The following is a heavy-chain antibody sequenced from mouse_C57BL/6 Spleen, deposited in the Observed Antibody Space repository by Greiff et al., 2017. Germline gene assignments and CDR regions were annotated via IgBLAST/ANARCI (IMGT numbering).Heavy chain of an antibody. CDR3: AAGDGYYQFAY. V-gene: IGHV1-26*01. CDR2: INPNNGGT. J-gene: IGHJ3*01. CDR1: GYTFTDYY. D-gene: IGHD2-3*01. Sequence: EVQLQQSGPELVKPGASVKISCKASGYTFTDYYMNWVKQSHGKSLEWIGDINPNNGGTSYNQKFKGKATLTVDKSSSTAYMELRSLTSEDSAVYYCAAGDGYYQFAYWGQGTLVTVSA.